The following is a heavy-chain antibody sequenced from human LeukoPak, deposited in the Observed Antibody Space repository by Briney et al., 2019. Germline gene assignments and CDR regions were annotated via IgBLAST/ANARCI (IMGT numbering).Heavy chain of an antibody. V-gene: IGHV4-59*01. CDR3: ARGVSVYDWFLDY. D-gene: IGHD5/OR15-5a*01. Sequence: PSETLSLTCTVSGGSISTYYWSWIRQPPGKGLEWIESIRYSRSTNYNSSLKSRVTISFDTSKNQFSLRLSSVTAADTAVYYCARGVSVYDWFLDYWGQGTLVTVSS. CDR1: GGSISTYY. CDR2: IRYSRST. J-gene: IGHJ4*02.